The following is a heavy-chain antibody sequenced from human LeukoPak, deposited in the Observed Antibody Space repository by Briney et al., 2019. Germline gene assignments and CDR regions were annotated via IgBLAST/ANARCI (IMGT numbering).Heavy chain of an antibody. Sequence: GGSLRLSCAASGFTFSSYGMHWVRQAPGKGLEWVAVISYDGSNKYYADSVKGRFTISRDNSKNTLYLQMNSLRAEDTAVYYCAKDPDYYGSGSYYNEAGYWGQGTLVTVSS. D-gene: IGHD3-10*01. V-gene: IGHV3-30*18. CDR2: ISYDGSNK. CDR1: GFTFSSYG. CDR3: AKDPDYYGSGSYYNEAGY. J-gene: IGHJ4*02.